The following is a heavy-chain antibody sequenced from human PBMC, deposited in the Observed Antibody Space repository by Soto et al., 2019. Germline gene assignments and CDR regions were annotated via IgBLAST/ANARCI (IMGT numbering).Heavy chain of an antibody. D-gene: IGHD5-12*01. J-gene: IGHJ4*02. CDR2: ISYDGTHK. CDR3: AKDRRGSSGYDSSRGSGWYGSFEY. V-gene: IGHV3-30*18. Sequence: QVLLVESGGGVVQPGRSLRLSCAASGFPFNSYGMHWLRQAPGKGLEWVAIISYDGTHKDYTDSVKGRFTISRDNSKNTAYXXXDXXRAEDTAVCYCAKDRRGSSGYDSSRGSGWYGSFEYWGQGTLVTVSS. CDR1: GFPFNSYG.